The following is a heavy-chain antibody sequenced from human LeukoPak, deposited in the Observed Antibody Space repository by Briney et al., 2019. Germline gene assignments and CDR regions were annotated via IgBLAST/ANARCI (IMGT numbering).Heavy chain of an antibody. J-gene: IGHJ4*02. CDR1: GFTFSSYW. V-gene: IGHV3-74*01. D-gene: IGHD4-23*01. CDR2: IYIDGST. Sequence: PGGSLRLSCAAYGFTFSSYWMHWVRQAPGKGLVWVSLIYIDGSTFYADSVKGRFTISRDNAKNTLFLQMSSLRAEDTAVYYCARDLHGGLDYWGQGTLVTVSS. CDR3: ARDLHGGLDY.